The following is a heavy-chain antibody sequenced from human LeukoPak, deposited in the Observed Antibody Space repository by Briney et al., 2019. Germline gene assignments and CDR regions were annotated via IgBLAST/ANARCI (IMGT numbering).Heavy chain of an antibody. J-gene: IGHJ4*02. CDR1: GFTFSNAW. V-gene: IGHV3-15*01. D-gene: IGHD5/OR15-5a*01. CDR3: STPRYSVYVYNF. CDR2: IKSKTDGGTT. Sequence: PGGSLRLSCAASGFTFSNAWMSWVRQAPGKGLEWVGRIKSKTDGGTTDYAAPVKGRFTISRDDSKNTLYLQISSLKTEDAAVYYCSTPRYSVYVYNFWGQGTLVTVSS.